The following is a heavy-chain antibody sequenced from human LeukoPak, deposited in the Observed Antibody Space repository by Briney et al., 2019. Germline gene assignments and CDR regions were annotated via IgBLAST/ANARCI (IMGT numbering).Heavy chain of an antibody. V-gene: IGHV1-69*04. CDR2: IIPIFGIA. J-gene: IGHJ5*02. D-gene: IGHD2-15*01. CDR1: GGTFSSYA. CDR3: APDCSGGSCYPLNWFDP. Sequence: GASVKVSCKASGGTFSSYAISWVRQAPGQGLEWMGRIIPIFGIANYAQKFQGRVRITADKSTSTAYMELSSLRSEDTAVYYCAPDCSGGSCYPLNWFDPWGQGTLVTVSS.